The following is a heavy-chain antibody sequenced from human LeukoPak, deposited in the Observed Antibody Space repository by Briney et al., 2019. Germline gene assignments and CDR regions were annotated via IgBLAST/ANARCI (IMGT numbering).Heavy chain of an antibody. D-gene: IGHD2-15*01. CDR2: ISSSSSYI. CDR3: ARDSGGSLLPSYYFDY. V-gene: IGHV3-21*01. Sequence: PGGSLRLSCAASGFTFSSYSMNWVRQAPGKGLGWVSSISSSSSYIYYADSVKGRFTISRDNAKNSLYLQMNSLRVEDTAVYYCARDSGGSLLPSYYFDYWGQGTLVTVSS. CDR1: GFTFSSYS. J-gene: IGHJ4*02.